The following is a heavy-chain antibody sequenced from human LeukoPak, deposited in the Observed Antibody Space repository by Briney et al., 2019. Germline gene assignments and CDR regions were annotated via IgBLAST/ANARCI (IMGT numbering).Heavy chain of an antibody. CDR1: GGSFSGYY. CDR3: ARPNSSAWLSAFDI. V-gene: IGHV4-34*01. Sequence: SETLSFTCAVYGGSFSGYYWSWIRQPPGKGLEWIGEINHSGSTNYNPSLKSRVTISVDTSKNQFSLKLSSVTAADTAVYYCARPNSSAWLSAFDIWGQGTMVTVS. J-gene: IGHJ3*02. D-gene: IGHD6-19*01. CDR2: INHSGST.